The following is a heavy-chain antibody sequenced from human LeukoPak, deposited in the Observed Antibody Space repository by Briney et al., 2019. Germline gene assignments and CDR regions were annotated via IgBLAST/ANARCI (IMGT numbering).Heavy chain of an antibody. Sequence: PSETLSLTCTVSGGSISSSDYYWGCIRQPPGKGLEWIGSIYYSGNTYYNPSLKSRVTISVDTSKNQFSLKLSSVTAADTAVYYCARNRQLDPFDYWGQGTLVTVSS. D-gene: IGHD1-1*01. CDR2: IYYSGNT. CDR1: GGSISSSDYY. V-gene: IGHV4-39*07. J-gene: IGHJ4*02. CDR3: ARNRQLDPFDY.